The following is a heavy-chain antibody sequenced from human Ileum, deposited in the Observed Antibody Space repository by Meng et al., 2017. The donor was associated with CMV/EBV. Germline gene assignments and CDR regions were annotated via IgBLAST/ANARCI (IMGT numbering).Heavy chain of an antibody. J-gene: IGHJ5*02. D-gene: IGHD6-13*01. V-gene: IGHV3-30-3*01. CDR3: GSGAGYSASS. CDR1: GFTFSSYA. CDR2: ISYDGSNK. Sequence: GGSLRLSCAASGFTFSSYAMHWVRQAPGKGLEWVAVISYDGSNKYYADSVKGRFTISRDNSKNTVYLQLSSLNTEDTALYYCGSGAGYSASSWGQGTRVTVSS.